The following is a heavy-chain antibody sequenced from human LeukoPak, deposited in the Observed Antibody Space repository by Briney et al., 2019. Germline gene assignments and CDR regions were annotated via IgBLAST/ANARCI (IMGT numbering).Heavy chain of an antibody. CDR2: LYHSGST. CDR1: GVSISSGGYY. D-gene: IGHD4-23*01. CDR3: ARDRVARWYYYGMDV. V-gene: IGHV4-30-2*01. J-gene: IGHJ6*02. Sequence: SETLSLTCTVSGVSISSGGYYWSWIRQPPGKGLEWIGYLYHSGSTYYNPSLKSRVTISVDRSKNQFSLKLSSVTAADTAVYYCARDRVARWYYYGMDVWGQGTTVTVSS.